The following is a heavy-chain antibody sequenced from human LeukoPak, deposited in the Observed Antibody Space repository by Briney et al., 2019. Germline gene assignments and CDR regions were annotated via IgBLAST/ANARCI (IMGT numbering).Heavy chain of an antibody. V-gene: IGHV3-72*01. CDR2: IRKKRNGYTT. Sequence: PGGSLRLSCAASGFIFSDYILDWVRQAPGKGLEWVGRIRKKRNGYTTEYAASVKGRFTISRDDSKNSLYLHMNTLKTEDTAVYYCSGDGGNSENSAFDIWGQGTMVTVSS. D-gene: IGHD5-12*01. CDR3: SGDGGNSENSAFDI. CDR1: GFIFSDYI. J-gene: IGHJ3*02.